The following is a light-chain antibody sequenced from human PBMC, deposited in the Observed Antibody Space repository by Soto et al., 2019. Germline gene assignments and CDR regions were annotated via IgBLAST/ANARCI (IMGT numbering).Light chain of an antibody. J-gene: IGKJ1*01. CDR3: QQYDNAPWA. CDR1: QSVSSSY. V-gene: IGKV3-20*01. Sequence: EIVLTQSPGTLSLSPGERATVSCRASQSVSSSYLAWYHQKPGQAPRLLIYGASSRATCIPDRFSDSGSGTDFALTISRLEPEDFAVYYCQQYDNAPWAFGQGTKVEIK. CDR2: GAS.